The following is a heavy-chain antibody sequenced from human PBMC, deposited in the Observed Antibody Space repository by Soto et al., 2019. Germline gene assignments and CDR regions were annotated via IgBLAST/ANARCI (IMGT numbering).Heavy chain of an antibody. V-gene: IGHV4-34*01. Sequence: PSETLSLTCAVYGGSFSGYYWSWIRQPPGKGLEWIGEINHSGSTNYNPSLKSRVTISVDTSKNQFSLKLSSVTAADTAVYYCASQLRYFDWLSRFDPWGQGTLVTVSS. CDR1: GGSFSGYY. D-gene: IGHD3-9*01. J-gene: IGHJ5*02. CDR3: ASQLRYFDWLSRFDP. CDR2: INHSGST.